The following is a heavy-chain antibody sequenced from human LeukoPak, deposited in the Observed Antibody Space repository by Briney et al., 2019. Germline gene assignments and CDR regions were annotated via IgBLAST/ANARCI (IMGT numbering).Heavy chain of an antibody. V-gene: IGHV3-21*01. D-gene: IGHD6-19*01. Sequence: GVLERLLCAARRFTISSKSRKWPRHAKGQGLQWVSSISSTSTYIIYADSVKGRFTISRDNAKNSLYLQMNSLRAEDTAVYYCARFETIAVAATEYWGQGTLVTVSS. CDR2: ISSTSTYI. CDR3: ARFETIAVAATEY. CDR1: RFTISSKS. J-gene: IGHJ4*02.